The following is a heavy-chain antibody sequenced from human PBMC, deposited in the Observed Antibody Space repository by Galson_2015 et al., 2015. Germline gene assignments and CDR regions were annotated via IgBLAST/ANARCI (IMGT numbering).Heavy chain of an antibody. CDR2: IIGSGGST. CDR3: ALRKGYCFGS. J-gene: IGHJ4*02. Sequence: SLRLSCAASGFTFSNYGMSWVRQAPGKGLEWVSGIIGSGGSTYYADSVRGRFTISRDNSKNTLYLQMNSLRVEDTAVYYCALRKGYCFGSWGQGTLVTVSS. V-gene: IGHV3-23*01. CDR1: GFTFSNYG.